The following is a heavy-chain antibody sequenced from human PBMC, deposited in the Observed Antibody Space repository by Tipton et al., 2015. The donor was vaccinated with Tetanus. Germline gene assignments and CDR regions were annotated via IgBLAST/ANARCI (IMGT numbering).Heavy chain of an antibody. J-gene: IGHJ4*02. V-gene: IGHV3-43D*04. CDR2: ITWDGTST. CDR1: GFAFDDYG. CDR3: AKDGATRAYYFDY. D-gene: IGHD2-15*01. Sequence: SLRPSCAASGFAFDDYGMHWVRQAPGRGLEWVSLITWDGTSTYYADSVKGRFTISRDNSKNSLYLEMNSLRAEDTALYYCAKDGATRAYYFDYWGQGTLVTVSS.